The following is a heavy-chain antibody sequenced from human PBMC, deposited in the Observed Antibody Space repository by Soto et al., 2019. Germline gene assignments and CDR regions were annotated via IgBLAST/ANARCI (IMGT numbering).Heavy chain of an antibody. CDR3: ARGGLAPPY. J-gene: IGHJ4*02. D-gene: IGHD3-16*01. CDR1: GFTFSSYA. V-gene: IGHV3-30-3*01. CDR2: ISYDGSNK. Sequence: GGSLRLSCAASGFTFSSYAMHWVRQAPGKGLEWVAVISYDGSNKYYADSVKGRFTISRDNAKNSLYLQMNSLRAEDTAVYYCARGGLAPPYWGQGTLVTVSS.